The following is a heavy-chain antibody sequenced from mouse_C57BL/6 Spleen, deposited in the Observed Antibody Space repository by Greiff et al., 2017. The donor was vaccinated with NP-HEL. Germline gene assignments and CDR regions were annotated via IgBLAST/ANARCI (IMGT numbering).Heavy chain of an antibody. Sequence: VQLQQSGAELARPGASVKLSCKASGYTFTSYGISWVKQRTGQGLEWIGEIYPRSGNTYYNEKFKGKATLTADKSSSTAYRELRGLTSEDAAVYFCARRGGTDVDYWGKGTTLTVSS. CDR2: IYPRSGNT. J-gene: IGHJ2*01. D-gene: IGHD4-1*01. CDR3: ARRGGTDVDY. V-gene: IGHV1-81*01. CDR1: GYTFTSYG.